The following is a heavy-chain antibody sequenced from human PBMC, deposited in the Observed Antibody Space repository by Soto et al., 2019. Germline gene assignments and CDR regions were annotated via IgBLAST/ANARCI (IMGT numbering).Heavy chain of an antibody. Sequence: EVQLVESGEGLVQPGGSLRLSCAASGFTFSSYNIHWIRQAPGKGLEFVSAISSSGDRTYYADSVKGRFTITRDNTKNTMWLQMGSLRAEDMAVYYCARARCSSGQCYYFDYWGRGALVSVSS. V-gene: IGHV3-64*02. CDR1: GFTFSSYN. J-gene: IGHJ4*02. CDR2: ISSSGDRT. D-gene: IGHD2-15*01. CDR3: ARARCSSGQCYYFDY.